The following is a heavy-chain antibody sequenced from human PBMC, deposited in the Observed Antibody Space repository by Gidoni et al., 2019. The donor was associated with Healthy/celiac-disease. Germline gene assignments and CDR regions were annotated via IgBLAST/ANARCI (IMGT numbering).Heavy chain of an antibody. Sequence: GLIQPGGSLRLSCAASGFTVSSNYMSWVRQAPGKGLEWVSVIYSGGSTYYADSVKGRFTISRDNSKNTLYLQMNSLRAEDTAVYYCARVSDDYYDSSGYQYYFDYWGQGTLVTVSS. D-gene: IGHD3-22*01. J-gene: IGHJ4*02. CDR3: ARVSDDYYDSSGYQYYFDY. V-gene: IGHV3-53*01. CDR2: IYSGGST. CDR1: GFTVSSNY.